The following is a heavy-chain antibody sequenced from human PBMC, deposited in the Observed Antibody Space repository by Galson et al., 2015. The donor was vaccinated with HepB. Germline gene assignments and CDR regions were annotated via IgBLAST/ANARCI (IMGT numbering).Heavy chain of an antibody. CDR2: FDPEDGET. Sequence: SVKVSCKVSGYTLTELSMHWVRQAPGKGLEWMGGFDPEDGETIYAQKFQGRVTMTEDTSTDTAYMELSSLRSEDTAVYYCATDLPLKTGTSPYYYYGMDVWGQGTTVTGSS. D-gene: IGHD1-1*01. V-gene: IGHV1-24*01. J-gene: IGHJ6*02. CDR1: GYTLTELS. CDR3: ATDLPLKTGTSPYYYYGMDV.